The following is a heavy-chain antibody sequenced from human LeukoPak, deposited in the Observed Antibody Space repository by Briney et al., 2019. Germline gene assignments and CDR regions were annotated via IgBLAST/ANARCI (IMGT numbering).Heavy chain of an antibody. CDR1: GFTFSSHW. V-gene: IGHV3-74*01. CDR3: VSFYETY. CDR2: INSDGSSI. J-gene: IGHJ4*02. Sequence: GGSLRLSCAASGFTFSSHWMHWVRHAPGKGLVWVSRINSDGSSISYADSVKGRFTISKDNAKNTVYLQMNSLRAEDTAVYYCVSFYETYWGRGTLVTVSS. D-gene: IGHD2/OR15-2a*01.